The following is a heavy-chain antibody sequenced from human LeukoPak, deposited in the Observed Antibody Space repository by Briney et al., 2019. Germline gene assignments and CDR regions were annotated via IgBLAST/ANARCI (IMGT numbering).Heavy chain of an antibody. J-gene: IGHJ4*02. V-gene: IGHV4-34*01. Sequence: SETLSLTCAVYGRSFSGYYWSWIRQPPGKGLEWIGEINHSGSTNYNPSLKSRVTISVDTSKNQFSLKLSSVTAADTAVYYCARGRYCSGGSCYSTMIVAKYYFDYWGQGTLVTVSS. CDR1: GRSFSGYY. D-gene: IGHD2-15*01. CDR3: ARGRYCSGGSCYSTMIVAKYYFDY. CDR2: INHSGST.